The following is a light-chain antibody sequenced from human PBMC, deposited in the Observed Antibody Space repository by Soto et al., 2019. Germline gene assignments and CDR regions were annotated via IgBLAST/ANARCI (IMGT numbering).Light chain of an antibody. CDR3: QQYNSYRLT. J-gene: IGKJ1*01. V-gene: IGKV1-5*03. CDR2: KAS. CDR1: QSISDR. Sequence: DFLMTQSPSTLSASVGDRVTITCRASQSISDRLAWYQQKPGNAPKLLIYKASSLQSGVPSRFSGSGSGTAFPLTIISLQPDDFALYYCQQYNSYRLTFGQGTKVQIK.